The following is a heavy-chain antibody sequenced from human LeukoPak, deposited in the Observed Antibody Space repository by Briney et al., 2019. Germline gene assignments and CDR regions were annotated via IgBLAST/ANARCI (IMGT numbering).Heavy chain of an antibody. CDR3: ARESMSSVDY. CDR1: GGSFSGYY. Sequence: PSETLSLTCAVYGGSFSGYYWSWIRQPPGKGLEWIGEINHSGSTNYNPSLKSRVTISVDTSKNQFSLKLSSVTAADTAVYYYARESMSSVDYWGQGTLVTVSS. J-gene: IGHJ4*02. V-gene: IGHV4-34*01. CDR2: INHSGST. D-gene: IGHD2/OR15-2a*01.